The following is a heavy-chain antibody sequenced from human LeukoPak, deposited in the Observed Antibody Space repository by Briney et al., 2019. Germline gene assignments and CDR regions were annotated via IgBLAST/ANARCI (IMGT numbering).Heavy chain of an antibody. D-gene: IGHD2-15*01. V-gene: IGHV4-39*07. J-gene: IGHJ4*02. CDR1: GGSISSSSYY. CDR3: ARANRIAAQIDY. Sequence: SETLSLTCTVSGGSISSSSYYWGWIRQPPGKGLEWIGSIYHSGSTYYNPSLKSRVTISVDTSKNQFSLNLSSVTAADTAVYYCARANRIAAQIDYWGQGTLVTVSS. CDR2: IYHSGST.